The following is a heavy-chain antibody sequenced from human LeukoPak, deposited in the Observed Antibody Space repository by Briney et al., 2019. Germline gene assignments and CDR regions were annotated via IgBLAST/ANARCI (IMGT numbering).Heavy chain of an antibody. D-gene: IGHD5-12*01. Sequence: PGGPLRLSCAASGFTFSSYAMHWVRQAPGKGLEWVAVISYDGSNKYYADSVKGRFTISRDNSKNTLYLQMNSLRAEDTAVYYCARGNSGYDFLDYWGQGTLVTVSS. CDR3: ARGNSGYDFLDY. V-gene: IGHV3-30*01. CDR2: ISYDGSNK. J-gene: IGHJ4*02. CDR1: GFTFSSYA.